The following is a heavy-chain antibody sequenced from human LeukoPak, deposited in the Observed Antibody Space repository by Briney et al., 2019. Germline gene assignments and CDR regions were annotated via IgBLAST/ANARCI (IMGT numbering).Heavy chain of an antibody. J-gene: IGHJ4*02. CDR2: IYYSGST. CDR1: GGSISSYY. D-gene: IGHD3-10*01. Sequence: PSETLSLTCTVSGGSISSYYWSWIRQPPGNGLEWIGYIYYSGSTNYNPSLKSRVTISLDTSKNQFSLKLSSVTAADTAVYYCARLNLHYGSGTYCFDYWGQGTLVTVSS. CDR3: ARLNLHYGSGTYCFDY. V-gene: IGHV4-59*08.